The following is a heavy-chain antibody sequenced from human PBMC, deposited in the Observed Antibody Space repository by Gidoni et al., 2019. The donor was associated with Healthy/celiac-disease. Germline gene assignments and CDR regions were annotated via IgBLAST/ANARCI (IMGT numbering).Heavy chain of an antibody. CDR3: AAVGSGSYYSGQDY. CDR2: IVVGSGNT. Sequence: HMQLVQSGPEVKKPGTSVKVSCKASGFTFTSSAVQWVRQARGQRLEWIGWIVVGSGNTNYAQKFQERVTITRDMSTSTAYMELSSLRSEDTAVYYCAAVGSGSYYSGQDYWGQGTLVTVSS. CDR1: GFTFTSSA. D-gene: IGHD1-26*01. V-gene: IGHV1-58*01. J-gene: IGHJ4*02.